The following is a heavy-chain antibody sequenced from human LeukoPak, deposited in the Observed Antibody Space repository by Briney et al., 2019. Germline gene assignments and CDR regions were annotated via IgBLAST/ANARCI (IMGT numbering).Heavy chain of an antibody. D-gene: IGHD1-26*01. V-gene: IGHV3-23*01. J-gene: IGHJ3*01. CDR2: VGDSGVNR. CDR3: AKRRLSGSSAWDAFDF. Sequence: GGSLRLSCVASGFTFSNHAMNWVRQAPGKGLEWVSAVGDSGVNRVYADSVKGRFTISRDNSKNTVDLQMNSLRAEDTAVYYCAKRRLSGSSAWDAFDFWGQGTMVTVSS. CDR1: GFTFSNHA.